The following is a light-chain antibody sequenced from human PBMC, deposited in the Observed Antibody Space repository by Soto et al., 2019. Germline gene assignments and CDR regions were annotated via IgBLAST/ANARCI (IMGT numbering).Light chain of an antibody. V-gene: IGKV3-20*01. CDR3: QQYGTSPIT. CDR2: GAS. CDR1: PSVTSRY. Sequence: EIRMTPSPANPSFSPGERATLSCRASPSVTSRYLAWYQQKPGQAPRLLIYGASNRATGIPERFSGSGSGTDFTLTISSLEPEDFAVYYCQQYGTSPITFGQGTRLEIK. J-gene: IGKJ5*01.